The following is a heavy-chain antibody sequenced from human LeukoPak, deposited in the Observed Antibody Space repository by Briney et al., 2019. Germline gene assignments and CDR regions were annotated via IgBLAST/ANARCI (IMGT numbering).Heavy chain of an antibody. D-gene: IGHD6-19*01. CDR1: GDSISTYY. Sequence: SETLSLTCTVSGDSISTYYWSWIRQPPGKGLEWIGCICNSGGTNYNPSLKSRVTISVDTSKNQFSLDLSSVTAADTAVYYCAKTGRPNNSGWYRWFDPWGQGTLVTVPS. J-gene: IGHJ5*02. CDR2: ICNSGGT. V-gene: IGHV4-4*09. CDR3: AKTGRPNNSGWYRWFDP.